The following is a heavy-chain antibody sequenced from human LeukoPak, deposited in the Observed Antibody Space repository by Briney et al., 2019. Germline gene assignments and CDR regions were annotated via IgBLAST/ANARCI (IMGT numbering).Heavy chain of an antibody. CDR1: GFTFSSYA. J-gene: IGHJ4*02. D-gene: IGHD6-19*01. Sequence: GGSLRLSCAASGFTFSSYAMSWVRQAPGKGLEWVSAISGSGGSTYYADSVKGRFTIPRDNSKNTLYLQMNSLRAEDTAVYYCAKVFGIAVAATWFDYWGQGTLVTVSS. CDR2: ISGSGGST. V-gene: IGHV3-23*01. CDR3: AKVFGIAVAATWFDY.